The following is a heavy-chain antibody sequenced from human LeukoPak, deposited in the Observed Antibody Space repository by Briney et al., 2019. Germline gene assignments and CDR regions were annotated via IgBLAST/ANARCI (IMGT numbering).Heavy chain of an antibody. Sequence: PSETLSLTCSVSGYAISSGYFWGWIRQPPGKGLEWIGTIYHSGSTYYNPSLKSRVTISVDTSKNQFSLKLSSVTAADTAVYYCARVAPSLRYFDWLFPLYYYMDVWGKGTTVTVSS. CDR3: ARVAPSLRYFDWLFPLYYYMDV. CDR2: IYHSGST. CDR1: GYAISSGYF. V-gene: IGHV4-38-2*02. D-gene: IGHD3-9*01. J-gene: IGHJ6*03.